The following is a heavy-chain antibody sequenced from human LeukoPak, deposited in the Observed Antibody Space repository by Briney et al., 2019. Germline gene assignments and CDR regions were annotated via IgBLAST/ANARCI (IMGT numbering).Heavy chain of an antibody. V-gene: IGHV3-30*18. J-gene: IGHJ4*02. CDR3: AKENTNAMDYFHY. D-gene: IGHD1/OR15-1a*01. CDR2: ISYDGRKK. CDR1: GFIFRNHG. Sequence: GGSLRLSCVGSGFIFRNHGMDWVRQAPGRGLEWVAVISYDGRKKYYADSVKGRFTISRDNSKNTLYLQMNSLRADDTAVYFCAKENTNAMDYFHYWGQGTLVTVSP.